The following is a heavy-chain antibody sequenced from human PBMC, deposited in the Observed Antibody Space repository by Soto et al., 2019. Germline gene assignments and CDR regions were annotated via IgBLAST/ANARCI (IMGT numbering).Heavy chain of an antibody. CDR3: AHMGNYGGNSGLYFDY. J-gene: IGHJ4*02. D-gene: IGHD4-17*01. CDR1: GFSLSTSGVG. V-gene: IGHV2-5*02. CDR2: IYWDDDK. Sequence: SGPTLVNPTQTLTLTCTFSGFSLSTSGVGVGWIRQPPGKALEWLALIYWDDDKRYSPSLKSRLTITKDTSKNQVVLTMTNMDPVDTATYYCAHMGNYGGNSGLYFDYWGQGALVTVSS.